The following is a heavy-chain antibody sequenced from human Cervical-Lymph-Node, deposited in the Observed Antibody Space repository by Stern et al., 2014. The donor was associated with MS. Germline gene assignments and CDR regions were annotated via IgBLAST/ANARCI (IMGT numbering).Heavy chain of an antibody. V-gene: IGHV4-4*09. Sequence: VQLVESGPGLVKPSETLSLTCSASGGSFGNYFLSWVRQPPGKGLEWIGYIYTSGSTTYNSSLRSRVPISVDTSKNQFSLNLSSVTAADTAFYYCARSIAARRPFDYWGKGTLVTVSS. D-gene: IGHD6-6*01. CDR3: ARSIAARRPFDY. CDR1: GGSFGNYF. CDR2: IYTSGST. J-gene: IGHJ4*02.